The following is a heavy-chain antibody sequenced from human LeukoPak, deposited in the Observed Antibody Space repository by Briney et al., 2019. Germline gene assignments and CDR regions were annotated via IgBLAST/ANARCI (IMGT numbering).Heavy chain of an antibody. V-gene: IGHV3-7*01. D-gene: IGHD5-18*01. CDR1: GFTFSSYW. CDR2: IKQDGSEK. CDR3: ARDRGYNAFDI. Sequence: GGSLRLSCAASGFTFSSYWMSWVRQAPGKGLEWVANIKQDGSEKYYVDSVKGRFIISRDNAKNSMYLQMNSLRADDTAEYYCARDRGYNAFDIWGQGTMVTVSS. J-gene: IGHJ3*02.